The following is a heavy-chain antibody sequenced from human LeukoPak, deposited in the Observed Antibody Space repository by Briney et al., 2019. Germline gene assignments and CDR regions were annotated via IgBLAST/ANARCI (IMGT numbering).Heavy chain of an antibody. Sequence: GGSLRLSCAASGFRFSSYSMKWVSQAPGKGLEWVSSISSSSSYIYYADSVKGRFTISRDNAKNSLYLQMNSLRAEDTAVYYCARDPYGGNSIWGQGTLVTVSS. V-gene: IGHV3-21*01. CDR2: ISSSSSYI. D-gene: IGHD4-23*01. J-gene: IGHJ4*02. CDR1: GFRFSSYS. CDR3: ARDPYGGNSI.